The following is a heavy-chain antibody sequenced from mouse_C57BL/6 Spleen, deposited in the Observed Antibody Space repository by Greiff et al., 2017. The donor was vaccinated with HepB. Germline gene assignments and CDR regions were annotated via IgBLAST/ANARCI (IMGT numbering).Heavy chain of an antibody. CDR1: GYAFSSSW. J-gene: IGHJ3*01. Sequence: QVQLKESGPELVKPGASVKISCKASGYAFSSSWMNWVKQRPGKGLEWIGRIYTGDGDTNYNGKFKGKATMTADKSSSTAYMQRSSLTSEDSAVYFCARGGAGERCAYGGQGTLVTVSA. CDR3: ARGGAGERCAY. CDR2: IYTGDGDT. V-gene: IGHV1-82*01. D-gene: IGHD4-1*01.